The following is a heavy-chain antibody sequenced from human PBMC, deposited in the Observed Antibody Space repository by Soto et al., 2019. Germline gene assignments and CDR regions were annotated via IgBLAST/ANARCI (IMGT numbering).Heavy chain of an antibody. V-gene: IGHV1-18*01. CDR2: ISAYNGNT. Sequence: ASVKVSCKASGYTFTSYSISWVRQAPGQGLEWMGWISAYNGNTKYGQKLQGRVTMTTDTSTSTAYMELRSLRSDDTAVYYCARTSAAAEYDYWGQGTLVTVSS. D-gene: IGHD6-13*01. CDR3: ARTSAAAEYDY. J-gene: IGHJ4*02. CDR1: GYTFTSYS.